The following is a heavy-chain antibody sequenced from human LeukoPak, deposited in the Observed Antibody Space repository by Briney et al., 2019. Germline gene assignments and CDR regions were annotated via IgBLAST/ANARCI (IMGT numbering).Heavy chain of an antibody. Sequence: GGSLRLSCAASGFTFSTYSMNWVRQAPGKGLVWVSRINSDGSSTSYADSVKGRFTISRDNAKNSLYLQTNSLRAEDTAVYYCATYSSLNAREFQYWGQGTLVTVSS. CDR3: ATYSSLNAREFQY. CDR2: INSDGSST. D-gene: IGHD3-22*01. J-gene: IGHJ1*01. CDR1: GFTFSTYS. V-gene: IGHV3-74*01.